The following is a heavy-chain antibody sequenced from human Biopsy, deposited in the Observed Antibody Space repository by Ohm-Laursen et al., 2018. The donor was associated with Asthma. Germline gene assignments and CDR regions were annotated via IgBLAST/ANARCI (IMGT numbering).Heavy chain of an antibody. D-gene: IGHD3-22*01. CDR2: IYYSGST. J-gene: IGHJ4*02. CDR1: YGSITSGGYY. CDR3: ARAQDYYDSRGYYRSFDY. Sequence: TLSLTCCVSYGSITSGGYYWTWIRQHPGKGLEWIGFIYYSGSTYYNPSLKSRVSISIDTSKNQFSLKLSSVTAADTAVYYCARAQDYYDSRGYYRSFDYWGQGTLVTVSS. V-gene: IGHV4-31*03.